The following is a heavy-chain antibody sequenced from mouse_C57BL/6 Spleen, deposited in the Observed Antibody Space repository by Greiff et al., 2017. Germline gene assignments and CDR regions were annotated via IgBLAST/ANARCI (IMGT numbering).Heavy chain of an antibody. D-gene: IGHD2-3*01. J-gene: IGHJ2*01. CDR2: IDPEDGDT. V-gene: IGHV14-2*01. CDR3: AAKEGYYYFDY. CDR1: GFNIKDYY. Sequence: EVHLVESGAELVKPGASVKLSCTASGFNIKDYYMHWVKPRTEQGLEWIGRIDPEDGDTKYARKFQGKATITADPASNTAYLQLSSLTSEDTAVYYCAAKEGYYYFDYWGQGTTLTVS.